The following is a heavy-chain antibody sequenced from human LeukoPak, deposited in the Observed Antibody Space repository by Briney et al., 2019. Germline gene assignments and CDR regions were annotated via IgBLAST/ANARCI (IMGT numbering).Heavy chain of an antibody. V-gene: IGHV3-64D*06. J-gene: IGHJ5*02. Sequence: WGSLRLSCSASGFTFSSYAMHWVRQAPGKGLEYVSAISSSGGGTYYADSVKGRFTISRDNSKNTLYLQMSSLRAEDTAVYYCVKYSNSCYDPWGQGTLVTVSS. CDR2: ISSSGGGT. CDR3: VKYSNSCYDP. CDR1: GFTFSSYA. D-gene: IGHD6-13*01.